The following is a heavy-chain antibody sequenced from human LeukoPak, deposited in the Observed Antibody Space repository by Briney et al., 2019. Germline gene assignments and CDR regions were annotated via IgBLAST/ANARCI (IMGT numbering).Heavy chain of an antibody. V-gene: IGHV1-8*01. CDR2: MSPNSGQT. J-gene: IGHJ4*02. CDR1: GYSFSSYN. Sequence: ASVKVSRQASGYSFSSYNIHWVRQATGLGLEWMGWMSPNSGQTGYAQRFQGSVTMTRDTSISTAYMELSSLRSEDTAVYYCARRYCTNGVCYHGIDYWGQGTLVTVSS. D-gene: IGHD2-8*01. CDR3: ARRYCTNGVCYHGIDY.